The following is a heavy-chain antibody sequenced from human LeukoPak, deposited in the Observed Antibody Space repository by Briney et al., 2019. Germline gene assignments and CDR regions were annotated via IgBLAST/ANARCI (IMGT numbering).Heavy chain of an antibody. V-gene: IGHV3-9*01. CDR3: AKGLFYDYGYNYLDA. Sequence: GGSLRLSCAASGFSFDDRALHWVRQAPGKGLEWVSSINWNSDKKNYADSVKGRFTISRDNAKNSLYLQMNSLRPEDTAFYYCAKGLFYDYGYNYLDAWGQGTLVTVSS. CDR1: GFSFDDRA. CDR2: INWNSDKK. J-gene: IGHJ5*02. D-gene: IGHD1-1*01.